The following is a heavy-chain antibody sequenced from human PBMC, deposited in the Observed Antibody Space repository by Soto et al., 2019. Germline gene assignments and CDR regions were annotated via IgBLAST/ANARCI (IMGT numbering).Heavy chain of an antibody. Sequence: TLSLTCAVSGGSISSGGYSWSWIRQPPGKGLEWIGYIYHSGSTCYNPSLKSRVTISVDRSKNQFSLKLSSVTAADTAFYYCARVPSPWGQGTLVTVSS. V-gene: IGHV4-30-2*01. J-gene: IGHJ5*02. CDR2: IYHSGST. CDR1: GGSISSGGYS. CDR3: ARVPSP.